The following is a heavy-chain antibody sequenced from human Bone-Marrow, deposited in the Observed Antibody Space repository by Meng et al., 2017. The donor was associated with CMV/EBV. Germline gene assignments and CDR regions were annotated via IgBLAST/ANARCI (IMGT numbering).Heavy chain of an antibody. J-gene: IGHJ3*02. V-gene: IGHV3-30-3*01. CDR3: ARESRAVDI. Sequence: GESLKISCAASGFTFSSYAMHWVRQAPGKGLEWVAVISYDGSNKYYADSVKGRFTISRDNSKNTLYLQMNSLRAEDTAVYYCARESRAVDIWGQGTMVTVSS. CDR1: GFTFSSYA. CDR2: ISYDGSNK.